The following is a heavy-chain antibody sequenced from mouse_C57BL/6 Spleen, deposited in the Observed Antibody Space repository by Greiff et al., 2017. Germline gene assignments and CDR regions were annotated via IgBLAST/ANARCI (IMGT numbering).Heavy chain of an antibody. D-gene: IGHD1-1*01. CDR3: ARGGYYGSSYVWYFDV. J-gene: IGHJ1*03. V-gene: IGHV1-69*01. CDR2: IDPSDSYT. CDR1: GYTFTSYW. Sequence: VQLQQPGAELVMPGASVKLSCKASGYTFTSYWMHWVKQRPGQGLEWIGEIDPSDSYTNYNQKFKGKSTLTVDKSSSTAYMQLSSLTSEDSAVYYCARGGYYGSSYVWYFDVWGTGTTVTVSS.